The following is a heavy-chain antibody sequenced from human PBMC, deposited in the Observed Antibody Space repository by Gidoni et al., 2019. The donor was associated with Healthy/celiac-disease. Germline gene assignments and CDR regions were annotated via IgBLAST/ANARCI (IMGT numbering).Heavy chain of an antibody. CDR3: ARVFDYYDSSGYYSSSNWFDP. CDR2: IYYSGST. CDR1: GGSISSYY. J-gene: IGHJ5*02. D-gene: IGHD3-22*01. Sequence: QVQLQESGPGLVKPSETLSLTCTVSGGSISSYYWSWIRQPPGKGLEWIGYIYYSGSTNYNPSLKSRVTISVDTSKNQFSLKLSSVTAADTAVYYCARVFDYYDSSGYYSSSNWFDPWGQGTLVTVSS. V-gene: IGHV4-59*01.